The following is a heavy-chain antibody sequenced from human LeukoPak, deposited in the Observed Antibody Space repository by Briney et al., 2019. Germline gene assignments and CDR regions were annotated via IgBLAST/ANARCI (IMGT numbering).Heavy chain of an antibody. CDR3: ARRSHYYYYMDV. V-gene: IGHV4-4*09. J-gene: IGHJ6*03. Sequence: SETLSLTCTVSGGSISSYYWSWIRQPPGKGLEWIGYIYTSGSTNYNPSLKSRVTISVDTSKNQFSLKLSSVTAADTAGYYCARRSHYYYYMDVWGKGTTVTVSS. CDR1: GGSISSYY. CDR2: IYTSGST.